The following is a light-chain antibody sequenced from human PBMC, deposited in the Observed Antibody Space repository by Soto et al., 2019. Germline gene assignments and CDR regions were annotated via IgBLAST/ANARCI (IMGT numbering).Light chain of an antibody. V-gene: IGKV3-15*01. J-gene: IGKJ5*01. CDR2: GAS. CDR3: QQYYDWPIT. CDR1: QSISSL. Sequence: EIVLTQSPGTQSLSPGDRATLSWGASQSISSLLAWYQQKRGQAPRLLIYGASTRATGIPARGSGSGSGTDFTLTISSLQSEDFAVYYCQQYYDWPITVGQGTRLEIK.